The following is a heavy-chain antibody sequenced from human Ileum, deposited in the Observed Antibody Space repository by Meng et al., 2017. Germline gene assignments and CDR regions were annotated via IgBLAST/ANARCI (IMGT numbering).Heavy chain of an antibody. CDR1: RLTFDDYA. V-gene: IGHV3-43D*04. CDR2: ISWDGGTT. CDR3: GKGGDGSGWDVTFDY. Sequence: GGSLRLSCAASRLTFDDYAMHWVRQPPGKGLEWVGLISWDGGTTYYADSVKGRFSISRDNRNNSLYLQMNSLRAEDTALYYCGKGGDGSGWDVTFDYWGQGTLVTVSS. J-gene: IGHJ4*02. D-gene: IGHD6-19*01.